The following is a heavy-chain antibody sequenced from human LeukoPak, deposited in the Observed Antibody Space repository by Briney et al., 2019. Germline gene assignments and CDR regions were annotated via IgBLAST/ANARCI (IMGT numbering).Heavy chain of an antibody. Sequence: AGGSLRLSCAASGFTVSSNYMSWVRQAPGKGPEWVSVIYSGGSTYYADSVKGRFTISRDNSKNTLYLQMNSLRAEDTAVYYCAREDSGGVDYWGQGTLVTVSS. J-gene: IGHJ4*02. CDR3: AREDSGGVDY. CDR1: GFTVSSNY. D-gene: IGHD3-16*01. V-gene: IGHV3-53*01. CDR2: IYSGGST.